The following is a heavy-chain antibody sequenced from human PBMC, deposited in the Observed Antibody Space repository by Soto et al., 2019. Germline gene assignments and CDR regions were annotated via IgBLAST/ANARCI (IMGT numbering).Heavy chain of an antibody. D-gene: IGHD2-2*01. J-gene: IGHJ4*02. Sequence: ASVKVSCKASGYPFTSYDINWVRQATGQGLEWVGWMNPNSGNTGYAQKFQGRVTMTRNTSMSTAYMELGSLRSEDTAVYYCARDGVIVPAAMESFDYWGQGTQVTVSS. CDR3: ARDGVIVPAAMESFDY. CDR1: GYPFTSYD. CDR2: MNPNSGNT. V-gene: IGHV1-8*01.